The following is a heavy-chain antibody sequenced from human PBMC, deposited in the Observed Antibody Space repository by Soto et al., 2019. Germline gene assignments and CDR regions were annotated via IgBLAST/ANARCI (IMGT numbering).Heavy chain of an antibody. CDR2: VSGSGSGT. D-gene: IGHD1-26*01. Sequence: GGSLRLSCEASGFTFSSYGMSWVRQAPGKGLEWVSAVSGSGSGTYYAESVKGRFTISRDNSKNTLYLQMNSLRAEDTAVYYCAKNSYAGGRSYFDYWGQGTLVTVSS. CDR3: AKNSYAGGRSYFDY. CDR1: GFTFSSYG. J-gene: IGHJ4*02. V-gene: IGHV3-23*01.